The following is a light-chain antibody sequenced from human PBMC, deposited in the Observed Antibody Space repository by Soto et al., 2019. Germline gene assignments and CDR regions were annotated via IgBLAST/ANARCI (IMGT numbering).Light chain of an antibody. Sequence: QSALTQPASVSGSPGQSITISCTGTSSDVGAYEYVSWYQQHPGKAPKLLIYDVSNRPSGVSTRFSGSKSGNTASLTISGLQAEDEGDYYCTSYTTRRIYVFGSGTKVTV. V-gene: IGLV2-14*03. J-gene: IGLJ1*01. CDR1: SSDVGAYEY. CDR3: TSYTTRRIYV. CDR2: DVS.